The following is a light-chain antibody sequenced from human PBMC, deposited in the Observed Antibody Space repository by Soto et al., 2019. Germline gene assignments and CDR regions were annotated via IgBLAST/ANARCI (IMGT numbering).Light chain of an antibody. CDR2: EVS. CDR3: SSYTSGSTYV. CDR1: SSDVGGYNY. J-gene: IGLJ1*01. V-gene: IGLV2-8*01. Sequence: QSALTQPPSASGSPGQSVTISCTGTSSDVGGYNYVSWYQQHPGKAPKLMIYEVSKRPSGVPDRFSGSKSGNTASLTVSGLQAEDEADYYCSSYTSGSTYVFGTGTQLTVL.